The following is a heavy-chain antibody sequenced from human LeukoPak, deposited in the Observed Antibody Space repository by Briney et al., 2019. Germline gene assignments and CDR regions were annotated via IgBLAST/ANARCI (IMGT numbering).Heavy chain of an antibody. CDR3: ARDNARGGSFSDYLRYFQH. V-gene: IGHV4-61*02. Sequence: SQTLSLTCTVSGGSISSGSYYWSWIRQPAGKGLEWIGRIYTSGSTNYNPSLKSRVIISVDTSKNQFSLNLNSVTAADTAVYYCARDNARGGSFSDYLRYFQHWGQGTLVTVSS. J-gene: IGHJ1*01. CDR1: GGSISSGSYY. CDR2: IYTSGST. D-gene: IGHD5/OR15-5a*01.